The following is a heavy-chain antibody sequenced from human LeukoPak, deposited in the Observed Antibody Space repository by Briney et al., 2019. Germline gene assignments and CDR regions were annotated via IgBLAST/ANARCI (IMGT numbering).Heavy chain of an antibody. D-gene: IGHD2-21*02. J-gene: IGHJ4*02. CDR3: ATSPKLYCGGDCPELLDY. CDR2: FDPEDGET. CDR1: GYTLTELS. V-gene: IGHV1-24*01. Sequence: ASVKVSCKVSGYTLTELSMHWVRQAPGKGLEWMGGFDPEDGETIYAQKFQGRVTMTEDTSTDTAYMELSSLRSEDTAVYYCATSPKLYCGGDCPELLDYWGQGTLVTVSS.